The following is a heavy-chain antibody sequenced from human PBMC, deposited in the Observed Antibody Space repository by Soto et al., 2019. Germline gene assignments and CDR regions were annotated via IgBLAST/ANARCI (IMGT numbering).Heavy chain of an antibody. CDR1: GGSLSGGTNY. Sequence: SETLSLTCTVSGGSLSGGTNYWSWVRQSPGKEMEWIGYIYDRGSTKYNPSLKSRVTISQDTSSNQFSLTMNSVSASDTAVYYCARGGRWLIDYDFWSGEGSWFDPWGQGTLVTVSS. D-gene: IGHD3-3*01. CDR3: ARGGRWLIDYDFWSGEGSWFDP. J-gene: IGHJ5*02. CDR2: IYDRGST. V-gene: IGHV4-61*01.